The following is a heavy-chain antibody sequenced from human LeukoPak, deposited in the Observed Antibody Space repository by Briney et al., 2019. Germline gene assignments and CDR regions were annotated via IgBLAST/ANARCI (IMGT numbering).Heavy chain of an antibody. V-gene: IGHV3-21*04. CDR2: ISTSSSYI. CDR1: GFTFSRYN. J-gene: IGHJ4*02. Sequence: GGSLRLSCAASGFTFSRYNMNWVRQAPGKGLEWVSSISTSSSYIYYADSVKGRFTISRDNAKNSLYLQMNSLRAEDTAVYYCAKVPNGYNWNDGFDYFDYWGQGTLVTVSS. CDR3: AKVPNGYNWNDGFDYFDY. D-gene: IGHD1-20*01.